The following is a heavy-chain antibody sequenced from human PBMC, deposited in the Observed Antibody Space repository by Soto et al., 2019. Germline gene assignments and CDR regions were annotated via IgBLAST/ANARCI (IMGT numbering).Heavy chain of an antibody. J-gene: IGHJ4*02. D-gene: IGHD6-19*01. Sequence: SEALSLTCAVDGGSFSGYYWSWIRQPPGKGLEWIGEVNHSGSTNYNPSLKSRVTISVDTSKNQFSLKLSSVTAADTAVYYCARGPAPRGSSGWYGAFDYWGQGTLVTASS. CDR2: VNHSGST. CDR3: ARGPAPRGSSGWYGAFDY. CDR1: GGSFSGYY. V-gene: IGHV4-34*01.